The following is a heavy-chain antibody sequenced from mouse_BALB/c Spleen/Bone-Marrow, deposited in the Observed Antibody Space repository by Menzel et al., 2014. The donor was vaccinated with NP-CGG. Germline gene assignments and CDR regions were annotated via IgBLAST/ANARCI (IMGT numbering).Heavy chain of an antibody. D-gene: IGHD2-4*01. V-gene: IGHV5-12*02. CDR1: GFTFSDYY. Sequence: PGGGLVQPVGSLKLSCATSGFTFSDYYMYWVRQTPEKRLECVAYISNGGGSTYYPDTVKGRFTISRENAKNTLYLQMSRLKSDDTAMYYCARHNYDETWFAYWGQGTLVTVSA. J-gene: IGHJ3*01. CDR3: ARHNYDETWFAY. CDR2: ISNGGGST.